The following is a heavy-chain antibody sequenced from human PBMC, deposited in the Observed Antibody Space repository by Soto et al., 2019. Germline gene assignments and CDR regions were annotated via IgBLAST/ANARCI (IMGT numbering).Heavy chain of an antibody. J-gene: IGHJ4*02. CDR3: ATRNYDSSGYYYQY. D-gene: IGHD3-22*01. CDR2: ISYDGSNK. Sequence: GSLRLSWAASGFTFSSYGMHWVRQAAGKGLEWVAVISYDGSNKYYADSVKGRFTISRDNSKNTLYLQMNSLRAEDTAVYYCATRNYDSSGYYYQYWGQGTLVTVSS. V-gene: IGHV3-30*03. CDR1: GFTFSSYG.